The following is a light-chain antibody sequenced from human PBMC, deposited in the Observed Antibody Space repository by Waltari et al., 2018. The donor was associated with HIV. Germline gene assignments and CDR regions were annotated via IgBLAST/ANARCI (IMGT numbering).Light chain of an antibody. Sequence: QSVLTQPPSASGTPGQRVTISCSGSSSNIGHNAVSWYQQFPGTAPKLLIYSNNQRPSGVPDRCSGSKSGTSASLAISGLQSEDEANYYCETLDDNLNGPVFGGGTKLTVL. CDR2: SNN. CDR3: ETLDDNLNGPV. J-gene: IGLJ2*01. V-gene: IGLV1-44*01. CDR1: SSNIGHNA.